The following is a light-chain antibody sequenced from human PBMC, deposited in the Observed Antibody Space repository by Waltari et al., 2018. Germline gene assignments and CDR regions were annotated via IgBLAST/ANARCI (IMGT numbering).Light chain of an antibody. Sequence: QSALTQPRSVSGSHGQSVTISCTGTSSDVGDYNYVSWYQQLPGKAPQLIIYDVHKRPAGLPARFACAESGNTASLTISELQSEDEANYFCCSYADRYTAVFGGGTNLTVL. CDR1: SSDVGDYNY. J-gene: IGLJ3*02. CDR2: DVH. V-gene: IGLV2-11*01. CDR3: CSYADRYTAV.